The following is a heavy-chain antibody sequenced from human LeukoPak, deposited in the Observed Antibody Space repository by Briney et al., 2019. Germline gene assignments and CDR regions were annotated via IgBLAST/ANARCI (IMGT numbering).Heavy chain of an antibody. J-gene: IGHJ4*02. D-gene: IGHD5-24*01. CDR3: ARSEMATVLSQDY. CDR2: IYPGDSDT. V-gene: IGHV5-51*01. Sequence: GESLKISCKGSGYSFTTYWIGWVRQMPGKGLEWMGIIYPGDSDTRFSPSFQGQVTISADKSISTAYLQWSSLKASDTAMYYCARSEMATVLSQDYWGQGTLVTVSS. CDR1: GYSFTTYW.